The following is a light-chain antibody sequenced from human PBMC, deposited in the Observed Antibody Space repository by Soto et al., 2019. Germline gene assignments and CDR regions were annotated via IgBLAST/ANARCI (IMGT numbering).Light chain of an antibody. Sequence: EIVLTQSAATLSLSPGERATLSCRASQSVSSYFAWYQQKPGQAPRLLIYDASNRATGIPARFSGSGSGTDFTLTISSLEPEDFAVYYCQQRGNWPLTFGQGTKVEIK. CDR1: QSVSSY. J-gene: IGKJ1*01. V-gene: IGKV3-11*01. CDR3: QQRGNWPLT. CDR2: DAS.